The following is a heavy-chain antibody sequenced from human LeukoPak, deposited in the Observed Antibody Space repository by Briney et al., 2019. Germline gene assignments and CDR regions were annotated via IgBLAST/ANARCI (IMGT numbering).Heavy chain of an antibody. Sequence: ASVKVSCKASGYSFTDYYMHWVRQAPGQGLEWMGWINPNSGGTNYAQKFQGRITMTRDTSISTTYMELSRLISDDTAVYYCERGRQWLVGGDWFDPWGQGTLVTVSS. CDR3: ERGRQWLVGGDWFDP. D-gene: IGHD6-19*01. J-gene: IGHJ5*02. CDR2: INPNSGGT. V-gene: IGHV1-2*02. CDR1: GYSFTDYY.